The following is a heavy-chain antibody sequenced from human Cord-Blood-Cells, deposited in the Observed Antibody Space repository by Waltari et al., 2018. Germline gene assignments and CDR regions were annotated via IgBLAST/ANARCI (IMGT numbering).Heavy chain of an antibody. CDR1: GGSISSSSYY. V-gene: IGHV4-39*01. D-gene: IGHD5-18*01. CDR2: FYYSGST. CDR3: ARVIRSYGFYFDY. J-gene: IGHJ4*02. Sequence: QLQLQESGPGLVKPSETLSLTCTVSGGSISSSSYYWGWIRQPPGKGLEWIGSFYYSGSTYYNPPLKSRVTISVDTSKNQFSLKLSSVTAADTAVYYCARVIRSYGFYFDYWGQGTLVTVSS.